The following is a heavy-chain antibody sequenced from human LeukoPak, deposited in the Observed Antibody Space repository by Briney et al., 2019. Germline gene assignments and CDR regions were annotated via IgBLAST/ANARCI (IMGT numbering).Heavy chain of an antibody. CDR3: ARRPDGTSHFDY. CDR2: VYYSGST. J-gene: IGHJ4*02. D-gene: IGHD6-6*01. CDR1: GGSIRSYF. V-gene: IGHV4-59*08. Sequence: SETLSLPCTVSGGSIRSYFWSWIRQPPGKGLEWIGYVYYSGSTNYNPSLKSRVTISVDTSKKQFSLKLSSVTAADTAVYYCARRPDGTSHFDYWGQGTLVTVSS.